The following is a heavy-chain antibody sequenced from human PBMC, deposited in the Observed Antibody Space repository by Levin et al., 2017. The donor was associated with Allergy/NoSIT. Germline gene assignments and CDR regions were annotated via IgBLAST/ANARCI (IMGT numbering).Heavy chain of an antibody. Sequence: SVKVSCKASGGTFSSYAISWVRQAPGQGLEWMGGIIPIFGTANYAQKFQGRVTITADESTSTAYMELSSLRSEDTAVYYCARSHSSSWYLGAFDIWGQGTMVTVSS. J-gene: IGHJ3*02. D-gene: IGHD6-13*01. CDR3: ARSHSSSWYLGAFDI. CDR1: GGTFSSYA. V-gene: IGHV1-69*13. CDR2: IIPIFGTA.